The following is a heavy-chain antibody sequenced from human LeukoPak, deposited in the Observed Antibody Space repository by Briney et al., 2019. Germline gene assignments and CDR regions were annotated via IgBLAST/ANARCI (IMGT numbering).Heavy chain of an antibody. D-gene: IGHD7-27*01. Sequence: PGGSLRLSCAASGFTFSSYSMHWVRQAPGKGLVWVSRINAGGSSTNYADSVKGRFTISRDNAKNTLYLQMNSLRGEDTAVYYCARGPSSNWGDFDCWGQGTLVIASS. CDR3: ARGPSSNWGDFDC. J-gene: IGHJ4*02. CDR1: GFTFSSYS. V-gene: IGHV3-74*01. CDR2: INAGGSST.